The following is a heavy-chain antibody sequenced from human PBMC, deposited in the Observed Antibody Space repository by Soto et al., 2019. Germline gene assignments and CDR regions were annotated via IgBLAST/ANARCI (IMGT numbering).Heavy chain of an antibody. Sequence: QVQLVQSGAEVKKPGSSVKVSCKASGGTFSSYTISWVRQAPGQGLEWMGRIIPILGIANHAQKFQGRVTITADKSSSTVYMELSSLRSEDTAVYYCARARGYSYGLYYFDYWGQGTLVTVSS. CDR2: IIPILGIA. CDR3: ARARGYSYGLYYFDY. J-gene: IGHJ4*02. V-gene: IGHV1-69*02. CDR1: GGTFSSYT. D-gene: IGHD5-18*01.